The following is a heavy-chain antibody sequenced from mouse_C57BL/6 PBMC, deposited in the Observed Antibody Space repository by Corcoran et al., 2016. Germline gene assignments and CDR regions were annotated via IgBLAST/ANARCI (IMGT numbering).Heavy chain of an antibody. J-gene: IGHJ3*01. D-gene: IGHD2-1*01. CDR3: ARRGKGFAY. CDR2: INTYSGVP. V-gene: IGHV9-3*01. CDR1: GYTFTTYG. Sequence: QIQLVQSGPELKKPGETVKISCKASGYTFTTYGMSWVKQAPGKGLKWMGWINTYSGVPTYADDFKGRFAFSLETSASTASLQINNLKNEEKATYFCARRGKGFAYWGQGTLVTVSA.